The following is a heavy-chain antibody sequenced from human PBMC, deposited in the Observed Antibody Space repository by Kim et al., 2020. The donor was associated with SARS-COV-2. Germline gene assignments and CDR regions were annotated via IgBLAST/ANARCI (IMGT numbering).Heavy chain of an antibody. V-gene: IGHV1-69*13. J-gene: IGHJ4*02. CDR2: IIPIFGTA. CDR3: ARASGGGSGSYLPFDY. CDR1: GGTFSSYA. D-gene: IGHD3-10*01. Sequence: SVKVSCKASGGTFSSYAISWVRQAPGQGLEWMGGIIPIFGTANYAQKFQGRVTITADESTSTAYMELSSLRSEDTAVYYCARASGGGSGSYLPFDYWGQGTLVTVSS.